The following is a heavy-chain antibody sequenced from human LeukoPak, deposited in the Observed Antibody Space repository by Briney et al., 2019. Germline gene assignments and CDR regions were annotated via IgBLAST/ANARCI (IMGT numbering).Heavy chain of an antibody. D-gene: IGHD6-19*01. CDR2: ISSSSSYT. J-gene: IGHJ4*02. CDR3: ARETAVAGTHCDY. Sequence: GGSLRLSCTASGFTFSDYYMSWIRQAPGKGLEWVSYISSSSSYTNYADSVKGRFTISRDNAKNSLYLQMNSLRAEDTAVYYCARETAVAGTHCDYWGQGTLVTVSS. V-gene: IGHV3-11*06. CDR1: GFTFSDYY.